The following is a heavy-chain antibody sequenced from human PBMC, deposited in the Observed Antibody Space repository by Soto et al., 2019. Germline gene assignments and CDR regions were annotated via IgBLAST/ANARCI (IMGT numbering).Heavy chain of an antibody. CDR3: AKDRNYDFSYYMDV. CDR2: ISWNSGSI. V-gene: IGHV3-9*01. J-gene: IGHJ6*03. D-gene: IGHD3-3*01. CDR1: GFTFDDYA. Sequence: PGGSLRLSCAASGFTFDDYAMHWVRQAPGKGLEWVSGISWNSGSIGYADSVKGRFTISRDNAKNPLYLQMNSLRAEDTALYYCAKDRNYDFSYYMDVWGKGTTVTVSS.